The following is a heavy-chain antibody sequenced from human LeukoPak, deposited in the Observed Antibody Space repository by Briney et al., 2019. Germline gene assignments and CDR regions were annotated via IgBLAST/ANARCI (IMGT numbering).Heavy chain of an antibody. J-gene: IGHJ4*02. V-gene: IGHV4-34*01. CDR3: ARLAAGIAVAGIDY. Sequence: SETLSLTCAVYGGSFSGHYWSWIRQPPGKGLEWIGEINHSGSTNYNPSLKSRVTISVDTSKNQFSLKLSSVTAADTAVYYCARLAAGIAVAGIDYWGQGTLVTVSS. D-gene: IGHD6-19*01. CDR2: INHSGST. CDR1: GGSFSGHY.